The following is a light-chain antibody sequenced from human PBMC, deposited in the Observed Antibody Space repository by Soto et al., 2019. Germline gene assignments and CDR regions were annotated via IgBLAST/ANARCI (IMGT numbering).Light chain of an antibody. CDR3: QQRTNWSWT. Sequence: EVVLTQSPATLSLAPGERDNNSCRASQSVRRYLAWYQQKPGQAPRLLIYGASSRATGIPDRFSGSGSGTDFTLTISRLEPEDFAVYYCQQRTNWSWTFGQGTKVDI. J-gene: IGKJ1*01. CDR2: GAS. CDR1: QSVRRY. V-gene: IGKV3-11*01.